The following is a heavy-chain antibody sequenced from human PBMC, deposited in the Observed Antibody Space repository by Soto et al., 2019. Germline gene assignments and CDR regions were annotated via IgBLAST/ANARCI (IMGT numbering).Heavy chain of an antibody. CDR1: GFRFGDFA. CDR3: SRPAEYFGSGSLDF. D-gene: IGHD3-10*01. CDR2: VRSKAYGGTS. J-gene: IGHJ4*02. V-gene: IGHV3-49*04. Sequence: DVQLVESGGGLVQPGQSLRLSCTTSGFRFGDFAISWVRQAPGKGLEWVGFVRSKAYGGTSQYGASVRGRFTISRDDSTSIAYLQMNSLKTDDTAVYYCSRPAEYFGSGSLDFWGQGTLVTVSS.